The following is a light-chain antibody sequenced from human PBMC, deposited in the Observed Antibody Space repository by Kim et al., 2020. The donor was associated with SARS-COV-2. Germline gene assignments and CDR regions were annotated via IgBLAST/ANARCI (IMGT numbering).Light chain of an antibody. CDR3: DSRDTSGNHVV. Sequence: SSELTQDPAVSVALGQTVRITCQGDSLRSYYGSWYQQKPGQAPVLVIYGKNNRPSGIPGRFSGSTSGNTASLTITGAQAEDEADYYCDSRDTSGNHVVFGGGTKLTVL. CDR1: SLRSYY. J-gene: IGLJ2*01. CDR2: GKN. V-gene: IGLV3-19*01.